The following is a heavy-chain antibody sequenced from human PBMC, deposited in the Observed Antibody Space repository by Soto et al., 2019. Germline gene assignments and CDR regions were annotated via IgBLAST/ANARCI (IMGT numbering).Heavy chain of an antibody. CDR1: GFTFSSYA. V-gene: IGHV3-23*01. CDR2: VSIGGST. CDR3: AKRRGAGGHFDY. Sequence: DVQLLESGGGLVQPEGSLRLSCAASGFTFSSYAMGWVRPGPGKGLEWVAVVSIGGSTHYADSVRGRFTISRDNSKNTLSLQRNSMTAEDTAVYFCAKRRGAGGHFDYGGQGALVTVSS. D-gene: IGHD2-15*01. J-gene: IGHJ4*02.